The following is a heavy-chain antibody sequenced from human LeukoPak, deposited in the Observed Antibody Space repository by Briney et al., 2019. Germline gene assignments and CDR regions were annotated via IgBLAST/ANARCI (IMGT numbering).Heavy chain of an antibody. V-gene: IGHV4-34*01. D-gene: IGHD2-15*01. CDR3: ARSPSHRYCSGGSCYLDY. Sequence: SETLSLTCAVYGGSFSGYYWSWIRQPPGKGLEWTGEINHDASTNYTPSLKSRVTISVDTSKNQFSLKLSSGTAADTAVYYCARSPSHRYCSGGSCYLDYWGQGTLVTVSS. CDR1: GGSFSGYY. CDR2: INHDAST. J-gene: IGHJ4*02.